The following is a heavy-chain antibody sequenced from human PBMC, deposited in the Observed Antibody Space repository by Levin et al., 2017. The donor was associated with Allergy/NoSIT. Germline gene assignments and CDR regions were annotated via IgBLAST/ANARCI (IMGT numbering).Heavy chain of an antibody. Sequence: GGSLRLSCAASGFTFTSYAITWVRQAPGKGLEWISAIRGSGERTYYADSVEGRFTVSRDNSKDTVYLQMNSLRGEDTAVDFCAREKGGTRGWYTVDYWGQGALVIVSP. CDR2: IRGSGERT. V-gene: IGHV3-23*01. D-gene: IGHD6-19*01. J-gene: IGHJ4*02. CDR1: GFTFTSYA. CDR3: AREKGGTRGWYTVDY.